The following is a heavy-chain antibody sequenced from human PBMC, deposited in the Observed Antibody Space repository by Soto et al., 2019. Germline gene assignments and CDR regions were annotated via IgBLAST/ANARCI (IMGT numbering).Heavy chain of an antibody. D-gene: IGHD6-6*01. V-gene: IGHV4-34*01. J-gene: IGHJ6*02. Sequence: SETLSLTCAVYGGSFSGYYWSWIRQPPGKGLEWIGEINHSGSTNYNPSLKSRVTISVDTSKNQFSLKLSSVTAADTAVYYCARGVFIIWARPGYYGMDVWGQGNTVTV. CDR3: ARGVFIIWARPGYYGMDV. CDR1: GGSFSGYY. CDR2: INHSGST.